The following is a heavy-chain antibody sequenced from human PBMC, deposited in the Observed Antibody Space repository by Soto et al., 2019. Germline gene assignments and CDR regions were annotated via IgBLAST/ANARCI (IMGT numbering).Heavy chain of an antibody. CDR1: GFTFSSYG. CDR2: ISYDGSNK. Sequence: GSLRLSCAASGFTFSSYGMHWVRQAPGKGLEWVAVISYDGSNKYYADSVKGRFTISRDNSKNTLYLQMNSLRVEDTAVYYCAKGEPYYYDSSGYYAYFQHWGQGTLVTVSS. D-gene: IGHD3-22*01. CDR3: AKGEPYYYDSSGYYAYFQH. V-gene: IGHV3-30*18. J-gene: IGHJ1*01.